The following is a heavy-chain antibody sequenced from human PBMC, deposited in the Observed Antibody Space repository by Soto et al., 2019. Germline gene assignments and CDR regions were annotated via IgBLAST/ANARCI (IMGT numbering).Heavy chain of an antibody. J-gene: IGHJ3*02. V-gene: IGHV1-8*01. CDR1: GYTFTSYD. Sequence: QVQLVQSGAEVKKPGASVKVSCKASGYTFTSYDINWVRQATGQGLEWMGWMNPNSGNTGYAQKFQGRVTMTRNTSISTAYMELSSLRSEDTAVYYCAKVSISFRARAFDIWGQGTMVTVSS. CDR2: MNPNSGNT. CDR3: AKVSISFRARAFDI. D-gene: IGHD2-21*01.